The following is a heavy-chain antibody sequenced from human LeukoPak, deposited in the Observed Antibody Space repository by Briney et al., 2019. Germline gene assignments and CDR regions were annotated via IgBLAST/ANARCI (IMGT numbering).Heavy chain of an antibody. CDR3: ARDNWNYGSSMDV. Sequence: SETLSLTCAVYGGSLSGYYWSWIRQPPGKGLEWIGEIKYSGNTNYNPSLKSRVTISVDTSKNQFSLKLSSVTAADTAVYHCARDNWNYGSSMDVWGQGTTVTVSS. J-gene: IGHJ6*02. CDR1: GGSLSGYY. V-gene: IGHV4-34*01. D-gene: IGHD1-7*01. CDR2: IKYSGNT.